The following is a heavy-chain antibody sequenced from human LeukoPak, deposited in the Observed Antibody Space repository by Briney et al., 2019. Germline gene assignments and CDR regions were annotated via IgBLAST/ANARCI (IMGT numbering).Heavy chain of an antibody. CDR3: ARGPRIAAAGPHSW. D-gene: IGHD6-13*01. Sequence: GGSLRLSCAASGFTFSSYSMNWVRQAPGKGLEWVSYISSSSSTIYYADSVKGRFTISRDNAKNSLYLQMNSLRAEDTAVYYCARGPRIAAAGPHSWWGQGTLVTVSS. V-gene: IGHV3-48*04. J-gene: IGHJ4*02. CDR1: GFTFSSYS. CDR2: ISSSSSTI.